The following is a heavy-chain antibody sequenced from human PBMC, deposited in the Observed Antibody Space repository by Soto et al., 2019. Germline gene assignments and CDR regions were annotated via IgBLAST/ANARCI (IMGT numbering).Heavy chain of an antibody. V-gene: IGHV3-33*01. D-gene: IGHD2-15*01. J-gene: IGHJ6*02. CDR1: NFAFNSHG. CDR2: IWYDRTPK. Sequence: QVQLVESGGGVVQPGTSVRLSCVASNFAFNSHGIHWVRQAPGKGLEWVAVIWYDRTPKYYADSVKGRFTASGDKSKNNFILPMSDLRPDDSAVYYCATLCSVGSCPPDDVWGQGTTVTVSS. CDR3: ATLCSVGSCPPDDV.